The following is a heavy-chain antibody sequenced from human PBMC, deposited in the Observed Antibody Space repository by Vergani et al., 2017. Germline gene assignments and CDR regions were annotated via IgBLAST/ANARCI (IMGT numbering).Heavy chain of an antibody. CDR1: GYTFTSYA. D-gene: IGHD3-10*01. CDR3: ARNYYGSGSYRY. V-gene: IGHV1-3*04. CDR2: INTGNGNT. J-gene: IGHJ4*02. Sequence: QVQLVQSGAEVKKPGASVKVSCKASGYTFTSYAMHWVRQAPGQRLEWMGWINTGNGNTKYSQKFQGRVTMTRNTSISTAYMELSSLRSEDTAVYYCARNYYGSGSYRYWGQGTLVTVSS.